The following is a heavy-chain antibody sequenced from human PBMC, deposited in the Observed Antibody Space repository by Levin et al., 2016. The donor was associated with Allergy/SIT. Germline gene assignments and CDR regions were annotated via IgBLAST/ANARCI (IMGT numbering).Heavy chain of an antibody. CDR3: ATTARDDTFHFDF. D-gene: IGHD2-21*01. CDR2: INGGAHRT. Sequence: GGSLRLSCLASGVNFSTYAMSWVRQTPEKGLEWVASINGGAHRTVYAESVKGRFTLLPEYSKNILHLDLNYLFADDTAVYYCATTARDDTFHFDFWGRGSLVTVSS. V-gene: IGHV3-23*01. J-gene: IGHJ5*01. CDR1: GVNFSTYA.